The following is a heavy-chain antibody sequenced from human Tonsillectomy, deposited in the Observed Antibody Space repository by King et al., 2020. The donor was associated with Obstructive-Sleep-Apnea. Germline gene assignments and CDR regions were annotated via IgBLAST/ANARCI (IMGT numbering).Heavy chain of an antibody. CDR1: GFTFTDYDYY. V-gene: IGHV3-11*06. J-gene: IGHJ4*02. D-gene: IGHD7-27*01. CDR3: ARESGDWLVDS. CDR2: IISTGTYI. Sequence: VQLVESGGGLVKPGGSLRLSCAASGFTFTDYDYYMGWIRPAPGKGLEWVAYIISTGTYINYADTLKGRFPISRDNAANSVYLQMNSLRADDTALYFCARESGDWLVDSWGPGTLVIVSS.